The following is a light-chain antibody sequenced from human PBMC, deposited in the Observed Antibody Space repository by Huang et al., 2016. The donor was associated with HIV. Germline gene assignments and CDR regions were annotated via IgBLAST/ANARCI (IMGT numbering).Light chain of an antibody. Sequence: DIHMTQSPSSLSASVGDRVTITCRASENIGKYLNWYQQNPAKAPKVLIYTAYSLQSGVKSRFSGSGSGTEFILTISSLQPEDSATYYCQQSYSMPWTFGQGTKVEVK. CDR1: ENIGKY. V-gene: IGKV1-39*01. CDR3: QQSYSMPWT. J-gene: IGKJ1*01. CDR2: TAY.